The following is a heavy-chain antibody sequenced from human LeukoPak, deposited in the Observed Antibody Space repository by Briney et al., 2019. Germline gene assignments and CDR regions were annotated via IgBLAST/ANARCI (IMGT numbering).Heavy chain of an antibody. V-gene: IGHV4-59*12. D-gene: IGHD3-22*01. CDR3: ASTYYYDSSGYPD. Sequence: SETLSLTCTVSGGSISSYYWSWIRQPPGKGLEWIGYIYYSGSTNYNPSLKSRVTILVDTSKNQFSLKLSSVTAADTAVYYCASTYYYDSSGYPDWGQGTLVTVSS. CDR1: GGSISSYY. CDR2: IYYSGST. J-gene: IGHJ4*02.